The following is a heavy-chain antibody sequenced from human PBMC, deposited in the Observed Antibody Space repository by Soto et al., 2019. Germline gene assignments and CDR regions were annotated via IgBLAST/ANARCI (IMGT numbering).Heavy chain of an antibody. Sequence: SETLSLTCTVSGGSISSYYWSWIRQPPGKGLEWIGYIYYSGSTNYSPSLKSRVTISVDTSKNQFSLKLSSVTAADTAVYYCARAGPLGDFWSGYSPYYYGMDVWGQGTTVTVSS. CDR2: IYYSGST. D-gene: IGHD3-3*01. CDR1: GGSISSYY. J-gene: IGHJ6*02. CDR3: ARAGPLGDFWSGYSPYYYGMDV. V-gene: IGHV4-59*01.